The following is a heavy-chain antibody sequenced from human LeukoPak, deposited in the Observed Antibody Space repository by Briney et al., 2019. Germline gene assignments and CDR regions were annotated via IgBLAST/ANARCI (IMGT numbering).Heavy chain of an antibody. CDR2: SSAYNCNT. CDR1: VYTFTSYG. D-gene: IGHD3-16*01. J-gene: IGHJ4*02. V-gene: IGHV1-18*01. CDR3: ARDTFAHKSCSDY. Sequence: ASVTVSRKGSVYTFTSYGISWVRQAPGHGLEGMGWSSAYNCNTNYAQNLQGRVTMTTDTSTSTAYMELRSLRSDDRAVDYCARDTFAHKSCSDYWGQGTLVTVSS.